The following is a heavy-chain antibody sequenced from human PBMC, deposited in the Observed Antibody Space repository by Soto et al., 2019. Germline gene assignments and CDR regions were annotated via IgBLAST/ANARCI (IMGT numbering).Heavy chain of an antibody. V-gene: IGHV3-48*02. Sequence: EVQLVESGGGLVQPGGSLRLSCVSSGFSFSAFSMNWVRQAPGKGLEWXXXXSSSSSTIYYADSVKGRFTISRDNAKNSLYLQMDSLRDEDTAVYYCAREGGRHCSPTRCYNAFDIWGQGTMVTVSS. J-gene: IGHJ3*02. CDR2: XSSSSSTI. D-gene: IGHD2-2*02. CDR3: AREGGRHCSPTRCYNAFDI. CDR1: GFSFSAFS.